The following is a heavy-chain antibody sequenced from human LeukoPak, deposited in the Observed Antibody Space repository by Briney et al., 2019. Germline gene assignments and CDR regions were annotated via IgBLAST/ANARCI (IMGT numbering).Heavy chain of an antibody. V-gene: IGHV4-61*01. D-gene: IGHD3-9*01. J-gene: IGHJ6*02. CDR2: IYYSGST. CDR3: ARGAKILTGYYQNYYGMDV. CDR1: GGSVSSGSYY. Sequence: SETLSLTCTVSGGSVSSGSYYWSWIRQPPGKGLEWIGYIYYSGSTNYNPSLKSRVTISVDASKNQFSLKLSSVTAADTAVYYCARGAKILTGYYQNYYGMDVWGQGTTVTVSS.